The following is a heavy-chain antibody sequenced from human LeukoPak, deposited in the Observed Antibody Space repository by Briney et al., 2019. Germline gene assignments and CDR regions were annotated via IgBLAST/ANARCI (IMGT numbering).Heavy chain of an antibody. Sequence: SVKVSCKTSGYSFTVNYIHWVRQAPGQGLEWMGRIIPILGLANYAQKFQGRVTITAHKSTNTAYMELSSLSSEDTAVYYCGAFAEYFQHWGQGTLVTVSS. CDR3: GAFAEYFQH. CDR2: IIPILGLA. J-gene: IGHJ1*01. CDR1: GYSFTVNY. V-gene: IGHV1-69*02.